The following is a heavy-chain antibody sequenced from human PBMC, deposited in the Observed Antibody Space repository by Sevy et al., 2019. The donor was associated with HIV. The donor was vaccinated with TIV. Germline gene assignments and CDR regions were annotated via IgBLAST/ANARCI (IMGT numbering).Heavy chain of an antibody. CDR3: ARGRVNSGSYYED. V-gene: IGHV3-53*01. CDR1: GFTVSSNY. J-gene: IGHJ4*02. D-gene: IGHD1-26*01. CDR2: IYSVKNT. Sequence: GGSLRLSCAASGFTVSSNYMSWVRQAPGKGLEWVSLIYSVKNTYYADSVKGRFTISRDNSKNTLYVQMNSLRAEDTAVYYCARGRVNSGSYYEDWGQGTLVTVSS.